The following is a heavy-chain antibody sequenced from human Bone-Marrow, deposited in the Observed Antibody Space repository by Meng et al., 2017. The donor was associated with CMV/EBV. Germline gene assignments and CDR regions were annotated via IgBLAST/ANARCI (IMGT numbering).Heavy chain of an antibody. J-gene: IGHJ3*02. CDR2: ISVNNGNT. Sequence: ASVKVSCKASGYTFTSYGISWVRQAPGQGLEWMGWISVNNGNTNYAQKLQGRVTMTTDASTSTAYMELSSLRSEDTAVYYCARWRYCGGDCLDAFDIWGQGTMVTVSS. D-gene: IGHD2-21*01. CDR1: GYTFTSYG. V-gene: IGHV1-18*01. CDR3: ARWRYCGGDCLDAFDI.